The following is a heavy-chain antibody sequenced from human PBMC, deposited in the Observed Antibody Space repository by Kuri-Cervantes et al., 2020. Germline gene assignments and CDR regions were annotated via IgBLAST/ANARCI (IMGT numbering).Heavy chain of an antibody. CDR3: AKAAFSGYGSGSYFLYYYGMDV. D-gene: IGHD3-10*01. CDR1: GFTFSSYW. CDR2: IKQDGSEK. J-gene: IGHJ6*02. V-gene: IGHV3-7*03. Sequence: GESLKISCAASGFTFSSYWMTWVRQAPGKGLEWVANIKQDGSEKYYVDSVRGRFTISRDNAKNSLYLQMNSLRAEDTALYYCAKAAFSGYGSGSYFLYYYGMDVWGQGTTVTVSS.